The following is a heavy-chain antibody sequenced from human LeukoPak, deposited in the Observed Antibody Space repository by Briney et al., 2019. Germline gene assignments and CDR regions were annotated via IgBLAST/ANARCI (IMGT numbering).Heavy chain of an antibody. CDR3: ARGEQWLGNYYYYGMDV. Sequence: PSQTLSLTCTVSGGSISSGDYYWSWIRQPPGKGLEWIGYIYYSGSTYYNPSLKSRVTMSVDTSKNQFSLKLSSVTAVDTAVYYCARGEQWLGNYYYYGMDVWGQGTTVTVSS. CDR2: IYYSGST. CDR1: GGSISSGDYY. J-gene: IGHJ6*02. D-gene: IGHD6-19*01. V-gene: IGHV4-30-4*08.